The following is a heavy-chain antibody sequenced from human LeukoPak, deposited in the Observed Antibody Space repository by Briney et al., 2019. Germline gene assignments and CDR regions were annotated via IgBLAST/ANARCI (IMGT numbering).Heavy chain of an antibody. CDR3: ARSKYYGSNYFDH. Sequence: SETLSLTCTVSGGSISSGGYYWSWIRQPPGKGLEWIGYIYHSGSTYYNPSLKSRVTISVDRSKNQFSLKLSSVTAADTAVYYCARSKYYGSNYFDHWGQGTLVTVSS. J-gene: IGHJ4*02. CDR1: GGSISSGGYY. CDR2: IYHSGST. D-gene: IGHD2/OR15-2a*01. V-gene: IGHV4-30-2*01.